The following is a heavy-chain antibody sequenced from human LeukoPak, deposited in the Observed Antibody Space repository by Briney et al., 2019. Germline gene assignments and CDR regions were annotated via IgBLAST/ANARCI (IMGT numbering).Heavy chain of an antibody. J-gene: IGHJ6*03. CDR3: ARDLGGTNYYYYYMDV. D-gene: IGHD1-1*01. CDR2: IKQDGSEK. CDR1: GFTFSSYW. V-gene: IGHV3-7*01. Sequence: GGSLRLSCAASGFTFSSYWMSWVRQAPGKGLEWVANIKQDGSEKYCVDSVKGRFTISRDNAKNSLYLQMNSLRAEDTAVYYCARDLGGTNYYYYYMDVWGKGTTVTVSS.